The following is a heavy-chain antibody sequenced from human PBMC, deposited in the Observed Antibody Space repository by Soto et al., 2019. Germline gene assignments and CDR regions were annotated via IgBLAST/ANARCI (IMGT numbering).Heavy chain of an antibody. J-gene: IGHJ6*02. V-gene: IGHV4-30-2*01. CDR1: GGSISSGGYS. Sequence: QLQLQETGSGLVKPSQTLSLTCAVSGGSISSGGYSWTWIRQPPGKGLEWIGYIYHSGSAYYNPSLKSRVTISVDRSKNQFSLKLSSVTAADTAVYYCARAHYGDYGYGMDVWGQGTTVTVSS. D-gene: IGHD4-17*01. CDR3: ARAHYGDYGYGMDV. CDR2: IYHSGSA.